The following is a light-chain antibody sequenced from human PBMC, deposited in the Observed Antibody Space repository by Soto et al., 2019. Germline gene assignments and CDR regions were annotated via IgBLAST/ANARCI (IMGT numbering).Light chain of an antibody. CDR3: SSYTTSSTWV. J-gene: IGLJ3*02. Sequence: QSALTQPASVSGSPGQSITISCTGTSSDVGGYKYVSWFQQHPGEAPKLMIYEVSNRPSGVSNRFSASKSGNTASLTISGLQPEDEADYYCSSYTTSSTWVFGGGTKLTVL. V-gene: IGLV2-14*01. CDR2: EVS. CDR1: SSDVGGYKY.